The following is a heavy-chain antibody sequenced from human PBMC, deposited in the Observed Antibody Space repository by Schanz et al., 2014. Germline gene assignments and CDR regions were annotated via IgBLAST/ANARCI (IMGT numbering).Heavy chain of an antibody. CDR1: GFTFSSYW. CDR2: IKRDGGEK. D-gene: IGHD5-12*01. Sequence: EVQLVESGGGLVQPGGSLRLSCAASGFTFSSYWMSWVRQAPGKGLEWVANIKRDGGEKYYVDSLKGRFTISRDNAKNSLYLQMSSLRAEDTAVYYCVRIYSGYSGGYLDYWGQGTLVTVSS. J-gene: IGHJ4*02. V-gene: IGHV3-7*01. CDR3: VRIYSGYSGGYLDY.